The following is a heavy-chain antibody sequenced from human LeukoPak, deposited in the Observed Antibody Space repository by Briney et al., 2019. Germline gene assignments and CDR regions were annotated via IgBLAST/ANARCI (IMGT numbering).Heavy chain of an antibody. CDR2: IYYGGST. D-gene: IGHD2-15*01. Sequence: SETLSLTCTVSGGSVSSGNYYWGWIRQPPGKGLEWIGSIYYGGSTYYNPSLKSRVTISVDTSMNQFSLKLSFVTTADTAVYYCARALGYCSGGSCTRGYNWFDPWGQGTLVTVPS. V-gene: IGHV4-39*01. J-gene: IGHJ5*02. CDR3: ARALGYCSGGSCTRGYNWFDP. CDR1: GGSVSSGNYY.